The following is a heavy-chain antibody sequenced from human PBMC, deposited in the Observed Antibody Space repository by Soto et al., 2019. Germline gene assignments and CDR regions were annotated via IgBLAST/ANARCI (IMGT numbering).Heavy chain of an antibody. CDR2: IWYDGSNK. D-gene: IGHD3-22*01. V-gene: IGHV3-33*01. Sequence: PGGSLRLSCAASGFTFSSYGMHWVRQAPGKGLEWVAVIWYDGSNKYYADSVKGRFTISRDNSKNTLYLQMNSLRAEDTAVYYCARGYYDSSGYWRDFDYWGQGTLVTVSS. CDR1: GFTFSSYG. J-gene: IGHJ4*02. CDR3: ARGYYDSSGYWRDFDY.